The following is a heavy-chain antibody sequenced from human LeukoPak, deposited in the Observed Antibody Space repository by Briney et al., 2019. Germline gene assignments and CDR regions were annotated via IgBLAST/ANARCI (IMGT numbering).Heavy chain of an antibody. CDR2: INAGNGNT. J-gene: IGHJ4*02. CDR3: ARGLSSSWGFDY. Sequence: ASVKVSCKASGYTFTSYAMHWVRQAPGQRLEWMGWINAGNGNTKYSQKFQGRVTIPRDTSASTASMELSSLRSEDTAVYYCARGLSSSWGFDYWGQGTLVTVSS. CDR1: GYTFTSYA. V-gene: IGHV1-3*01. D-gene: IGHD6-13*01.